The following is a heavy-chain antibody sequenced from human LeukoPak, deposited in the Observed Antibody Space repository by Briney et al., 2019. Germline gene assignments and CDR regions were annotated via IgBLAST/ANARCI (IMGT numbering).Heavy chain of an antibody. D-gene: IGHD2/OR15-2a*01. Sequence: AESLTLSCAVSRFTFDDYGMVWDRQAPGKGMEWVSSIKWNGGDTRYADSVKGRFTISRDNAKNSLYLQMHSLRGEDTAFYYCARGGIWYPDYWGEGTLVTVSS. V-gene: IGHV3-20*04. J-gene: IGHJ4*02. CDR3: ARGGIWYPDY. CDR2: IKWNGGDT. CDR1: RFTFDDYG.